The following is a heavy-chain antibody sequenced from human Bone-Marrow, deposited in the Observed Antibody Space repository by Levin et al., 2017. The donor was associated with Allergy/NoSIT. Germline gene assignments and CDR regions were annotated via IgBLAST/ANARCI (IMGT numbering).Heavy chain of an antibody. CDR1: GYTFSNYG. CDR2: IWYDGSNE. J-gene: IGHJ4*02. Sequence: HPGGSLRLSCAASGYTFSNYGMHWVRQAPGKGLECLAVIWYDGSNEYYIDSVRGRFTISRDNSKNTLYLQMHSLRVEDTGRYYCARDDADGHPLGYWGQGTLVTVSS. V-gene: IGHV3-33*01. CDR3: ARDDADGHPLGY.